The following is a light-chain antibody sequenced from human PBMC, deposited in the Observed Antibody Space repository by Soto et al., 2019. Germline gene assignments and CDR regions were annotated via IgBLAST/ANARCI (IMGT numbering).Light chain of an antibody. V-gene: IGKV4-1*01. J-gene: IGKJ1*01. CDR3: QQYYSTSSWT. Sequence: DIVMTQSPDSLAVSLGERATINCKSSQTVLYSSNNENYLAWYQQKPGQPPKLLISWASTREFGVPDRFSGSGSGTDFTLTISSLQAEDVAVYYCQQYYSTSSWTFGQGTKVEIK. CDR1: QTVLYSSNNENY. CDR2: WAS.